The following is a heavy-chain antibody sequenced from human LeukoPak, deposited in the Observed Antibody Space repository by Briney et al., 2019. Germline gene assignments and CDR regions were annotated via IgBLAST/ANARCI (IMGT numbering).Heavy chain of an antibody. V-gene: IGHV1-8*01. CDR1: GYTFTSYD. CDR2: MSPNSGNT. D-gene: IGHD4-11*01. CDR3: ARGRDTVTTLDP. Sequence: GASVKVSCKASGYTFTSYDINWVRQATGQGLEWMGWMSPNSGNTGYAQKFQGRVTTTRNTSISTAYMELSSLRSEDTAVYYCARGRDTVTTLDPWGQGTLVTVSS. J-gene: IGHJ5*02.